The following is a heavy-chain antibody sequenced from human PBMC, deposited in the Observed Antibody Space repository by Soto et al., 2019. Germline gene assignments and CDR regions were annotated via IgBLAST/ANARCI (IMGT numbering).Heavy chain of an antibody. D-gene: IGHD3-10*01. Sequence: GGSLRLSCAASGFSFSDYSMNWVRQAPGKGLEWVSFIDLSGTTTYYRDSVKGRFTIFKDKSMNTVYLQMNSLRAEGSDVYYCAKRGGVAVYYYYYMDVWGKGTTVTVS. J-gene: IGHJ6*03. CDR3: AKRGGVAVYYYYYMDV. CDR2: IDLSGTTT. CDR1: GFSFSDYS. V-gene: IGHV3-23*05.